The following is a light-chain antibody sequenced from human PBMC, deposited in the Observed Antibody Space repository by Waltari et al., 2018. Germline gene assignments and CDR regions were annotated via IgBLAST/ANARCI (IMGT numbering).Light chain of an antibody. V-gene: IGLV4-69*01. CDR2: VTSDGSH. CDR3: QTGGHGTWV. J-gene: IGLJ3*02. CDR1: SGLSSNV. Sequence: QLVLTQSPSASASLGVSVKLTCTLSSGLSSNVIAWLQQQPEKGPRYLMKVTSDGSHSKGDEIPDRFSGSSSGAERYLTISSLQSEDEADYYCQTGGHGTWVFGGGTKLTVL.